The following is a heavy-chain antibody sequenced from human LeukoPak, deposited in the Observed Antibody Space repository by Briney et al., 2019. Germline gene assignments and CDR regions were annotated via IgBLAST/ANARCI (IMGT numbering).Heavy chain of an antibody. CDR2: IYYSGST. Sequence: ASETLSLTCTVSGGSISNSSYYWGWIRQPPGKGLEWIGTIYYSGSTYYNPSLKSRVTISVDTSKNLFSLKLSSVTAADTAVYYCARRGKRLVGTTTGFDYWGQGTLVTVSS. CDR3: ARRGKRLVGTTTGFDY. J-gene: IGHJ4*02. V-gene: IGHV4-39*01. D-gene: IGHD1-26*01. CDR1: GGSISNSSYY.